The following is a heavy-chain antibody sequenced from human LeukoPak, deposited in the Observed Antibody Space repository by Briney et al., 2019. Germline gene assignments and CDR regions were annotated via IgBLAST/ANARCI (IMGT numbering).Heavy chain of an antibody. V-gene: IGHV3-23*01. CDR1: GFTFSSYA. D-gene: IGHD3-10*01. Sequence: GGSLRLSCAASGFTFSSYAMSWVRQAPGKGLEWVSALSDSGGSTYYADSVKGRFTISRDNSKNMLYLQMNSLRADDTAVYYCAKEVGHGSGSYYDYWGQGTLVTVSS. CDR3: AKEVGHGSGSYYDY. J-gene: IGHJ4*02. CDR2: LSDSGGST.